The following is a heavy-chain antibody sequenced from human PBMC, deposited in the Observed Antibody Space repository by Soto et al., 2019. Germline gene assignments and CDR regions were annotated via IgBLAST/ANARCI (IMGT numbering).Heavy chain of an antibody. CDR1: GYSFTRNW. V-gene: IGHV5-10-1*01. Sequence: GESLKISCKGSGYSFTRNWITWVRQMPGKGLEWMGRIDPRDSSTDYSPSFQGHVTISADKSISTAYLQWSSLKASDTAMYYCASLSGSYAHDAFDIWGQGTMVTVSS. CDR2: IDPRDSST. D-gene: IGHD1-26*01. J-gene: IGHJ3*02. CDR3: ASLSGSYAHDAFDI.